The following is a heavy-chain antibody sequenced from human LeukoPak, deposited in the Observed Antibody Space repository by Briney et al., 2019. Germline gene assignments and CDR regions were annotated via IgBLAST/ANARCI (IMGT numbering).Heavy chain of an antibody. D-gene: IGHD1-1*01. CDR2: IYYTGST. CDR3: ARPQHDALDI. J-gene: IGHJ3*02. V-gene: IGHV4-59*08. CDR1: GVSITTYY. Sequence: PSETLSLTCTVSGVSITTYYWSWVRQPPGRGLEWIGYIYYTGSTNYSPSLKSRVTISVDTSKSQFSLKLSSVTAADTAVYFCARPQHDALDIWGQGTVVTVSS.